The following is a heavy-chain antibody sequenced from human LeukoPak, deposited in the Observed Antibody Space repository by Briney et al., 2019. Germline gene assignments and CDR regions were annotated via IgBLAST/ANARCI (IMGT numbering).Heavy chain of an antibody. J-gene: IGHJ4*02. CDR1: GFTFDDYA. CDR3: ARGIIVSVGMDY. Sequence: GGSLRLSCAASGFTFDDYAMHWVRQAPGKGLEWVSGISWNSGLLGYADSVKGRFTISRDNAKNMLYLQMNNLRVDDTAVYYCARGIIVSVGMDYWGQGTQLTVSS. D-gene: IGHD5/OR15-5a*01. CDR2: ISWNSGLL. V-gene: IGHV3-9*01.